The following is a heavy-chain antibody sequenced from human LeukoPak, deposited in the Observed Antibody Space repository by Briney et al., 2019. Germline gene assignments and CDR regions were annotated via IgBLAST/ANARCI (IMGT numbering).Heavy chain of an antibody. V-gene: IGHV1-2*02. Sequence: ASVKVSCKTSGGTFLSHTFSWVRQAPGQGLEWMGWINPNSGGTNYAQKFQGRVTMTRDTSISTAYMELSRLRSDDTAVYYCSRHGGRGYSYVEPRGWFDPWGQGTLVTVSS. J-gene: IGHJ5*02. CDR3: SRHGGRGYSYVEPRGWFDP. CDR1: GGTFLSHT. D-gene: IGHD5-18*01. CDR2: INPNSGGT.